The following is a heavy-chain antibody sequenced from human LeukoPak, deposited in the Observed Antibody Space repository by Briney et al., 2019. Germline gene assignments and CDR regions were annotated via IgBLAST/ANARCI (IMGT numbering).Heavy chain of an antibody. CDR2: IYSGGST. CDR3: ARGLRYSSGWYNFDY. CDR1: GFTVSSNY. Sequence: GGSLRLSCAASGFTVSSNYMSWVRQAPGKGLEWVSVIYSGGSTYYADSVKGRFTISGGNSKNTLYLQMNSLRAEDTAVYYCARGLRYSSGWYNFDYWGERTLVTVSS. J-gene: IGHJ4*02. D-gene: IGHD6-19*01. V-gene: IGHV3-53*01.